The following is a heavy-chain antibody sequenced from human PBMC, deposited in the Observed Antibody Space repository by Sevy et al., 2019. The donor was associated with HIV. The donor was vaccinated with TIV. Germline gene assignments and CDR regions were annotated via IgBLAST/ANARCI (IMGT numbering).Heavy chain of an antibody. Sequence: ASVKVSCKASGYTFTSYGISWVRLAPGQGLEWMGWISAYNGNTNYAQKLQGRVTMTTDTSTSTAYMELRSLRSDDTAVYYCARELEYYDFWSGYYQHYYYYYGMDVWGQGTTVTVSS. J-gene: IGHJ6*02. CDR3: ARELEYYDFWSGYYQHYYYYYGMDV. V-gene: IGHV1-18*01. D-gene: IGHD3-3*01. CDR2: ISAYNGNT. CDR1: GYTFTSYG.